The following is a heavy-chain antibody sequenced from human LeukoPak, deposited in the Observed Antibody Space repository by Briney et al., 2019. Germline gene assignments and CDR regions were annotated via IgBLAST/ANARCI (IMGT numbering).Heavy chain of an antibody. CDR2: INPSGGST. D-gene: IGHD4-17*01. V-gene: IGHV1-46*01. Sequence: ASVKVSCKASGYTFTSYYMHWVRQAPGQGLEWMGIINPSGGSTSYAQKFQGRVTMTRDTSTSTVYMELSSLRSVDTAVYYCARALYGDFPFDYWGQRTLVTVSS. CDR1: GYTFTSYY. J-gene: IGHJ4*02. CDR3: ARALYGDFPFDY.